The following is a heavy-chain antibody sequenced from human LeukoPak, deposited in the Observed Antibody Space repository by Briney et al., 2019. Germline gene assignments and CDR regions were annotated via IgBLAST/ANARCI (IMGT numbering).Heavy chain of an antibody. CDR2: IWYDGSNK. D-gene: IGHD1-7*01. CDR1: GFTFSSYG. J-gene: IGHJ4*02. CDR3: ARDRITGTTEWYFDY. V-gene: IGHV3-33*01. Sequence: GRSLRLSCAASGFTFSSYGMHWVRQAPGKGLEWVAVIWYDGSNKYYADSVKGRFTISRDNSKNTLYLQVNSLRAEDTAVYYCARDRITGTTEWYFDYWGQGTLVTVSS.